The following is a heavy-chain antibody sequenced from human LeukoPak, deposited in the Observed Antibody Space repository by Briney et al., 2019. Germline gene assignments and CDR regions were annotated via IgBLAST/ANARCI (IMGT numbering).Heavy chain of an antibody. Sequence: GGSLRLSCAASGFTFSSFAMSWVRQAPGKGLEWVSFISSTGGTIYYADSVKGRFTVSRDNGKNSLLLQMNSLRAEDTALYYCARGYSRAAFDIWGQGTVVAVSS. CDR3: ARGYSRAAFDI. D-gene: IGHD2-15*01. CDR2: ISSTGGTI. V-gene: IGHV3-48*01. J-gene: IGHJ3*02. CDR1: GFTFSSFA.